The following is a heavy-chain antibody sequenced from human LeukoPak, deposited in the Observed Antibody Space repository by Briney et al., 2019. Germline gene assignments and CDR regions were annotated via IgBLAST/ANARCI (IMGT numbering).Heavy chain of an antibody. CDR2: ISICGSTI. CDR3: STAKFDY. CDR1: GSTLSSYS. J-gene: IGHJ4*02. Sequence: AWSVRLSCAATGSTLSSYSMNWVRQAPRKGLEWVSHISICGSTIHYADSVRGRFTISRDSAKNSLYLQMNSLRADDTAVYYCSTAKFDYWGQGTLLTDSS. V-gene: IGHV3-48*01.